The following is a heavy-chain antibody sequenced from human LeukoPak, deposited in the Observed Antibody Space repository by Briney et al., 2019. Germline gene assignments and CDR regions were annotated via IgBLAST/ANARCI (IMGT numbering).Heavy chain of an antibody. CDR2: ISISGSKT. Sequence: GGSLRLSCAASEFDFSSHAMTWVRQAPGKGLEWVSAISISGSKTYYADSVKGRFTISRDNSKNTLYLQMNSLRAEDTAVYYCANEIRPNDYWGQGTQVAVSS. CDR3: ANEIRPNDY. D-gene: IGHD4-17*01. J-gene: IGHJ4*02. V-gene: IGHV3-23*01. CDR1: EFDFSSHA.